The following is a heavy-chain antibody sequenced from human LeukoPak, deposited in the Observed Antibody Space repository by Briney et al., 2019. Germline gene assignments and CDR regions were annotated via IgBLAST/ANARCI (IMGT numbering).Heavy chain of an antibody. J-gene: IGHJ4*02. CDR2: ISSDGSKD. V-gene: IGHV3-30-3*01. CDR3: ARGGYYDSSGYSGTFDY. D-gene: IGHD3-22*01. Sequence: PGGSLRLSCAASGFTFSSYAMHWVREAPGKGLEWVALISSDGSKDYYADSVKGRFTISRDTSKNTLYLQMNSLRTEDTAVYYCARGGYYDSSGYSGTFDYWGQGTLVTVSS. CDR1: GFTFSSYA.